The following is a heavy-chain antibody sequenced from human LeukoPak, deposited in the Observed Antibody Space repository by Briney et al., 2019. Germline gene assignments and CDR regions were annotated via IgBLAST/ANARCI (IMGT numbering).Heavy chain of an antibody. J-gene: IGHJ4*02. CDR2: INHSGST. CDR3: ARARRHGSGYYVDY. CDR1: GGSFSGYY. D-gene: IGHD3-22*01. Sequence: PSGTLSLTCAVYGGSFSGYYWSWIRQPPGKGLEWIGEINHSGSTNYNPSLKSRVTISVDTSKNQFSLKLSSVTAADTAVYYCARARRHGSGYYVDYWGQGTLVTVSS. V-gene: IGHV4-34*01.